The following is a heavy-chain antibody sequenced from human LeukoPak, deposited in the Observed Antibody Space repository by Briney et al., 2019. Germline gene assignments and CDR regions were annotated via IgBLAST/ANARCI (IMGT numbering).Heavy chain of an antibody. D-gene: IGHD6-13*01. CDR2: INHSGST. Sequence: SETLSLTCTVSGDSITSGSYYWSWIRQPPGKGLEWIGEINHSGSTNYNPSLKSRVTISVDTSKNQFSLKLSSVTAADTAVYYCARIGVAAAGSYYMDVWGKGTTVTVSS. J-gene: IGHJ6*03. V-gene: IGHV4-39*07. CDR1: GDSITSGSYY. CDR3: ARIGVAAAGSYYMDV.